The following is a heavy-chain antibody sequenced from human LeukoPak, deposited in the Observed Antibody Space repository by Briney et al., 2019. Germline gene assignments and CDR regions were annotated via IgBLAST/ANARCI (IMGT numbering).Heavy chain of an antibody. V-gene: IGHV4-59*08. CDR1: GGSISSYY. Sequence: SETPSLTCTVSGGSISSYYWSWIRQPPGKGLEWIGYIYYSGSTNYNPSLKSRVTISVDTSKNQFSLKLSSVTAADTAVYYCARGRTPYYYYGMDVWGQGTTVTVSS. CDR2: IYYSGST. CDR3: ARGRTPYYYYGMDV. D-gene: IGHD1-1*01. J-gene: IGHJ6*02.